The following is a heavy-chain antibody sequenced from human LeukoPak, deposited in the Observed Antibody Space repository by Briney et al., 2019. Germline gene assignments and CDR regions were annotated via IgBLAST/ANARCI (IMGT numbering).Heavy chain of an antibody. CDR3: ARHAFSGAYLDY. V-gene: IGHV4-30-2*01. Sequence: SETLSLTCAVSGGSISSGGYSWSWIRQPPGKGLEWIGYIYHSGSTYYNPSLKSRVTISVDRSKNQFSLKLSSVTAADTAVFYCARHAFSGAYLDYWGQGTLVTVSS. CDR2: IYHSGST. D-gene: IGHD6-19*01. J-gene: IGHJ4*02. CDR1: GGSISSGGYS.